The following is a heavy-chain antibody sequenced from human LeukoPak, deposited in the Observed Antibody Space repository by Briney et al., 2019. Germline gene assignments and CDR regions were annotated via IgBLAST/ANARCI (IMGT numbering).Heavy chain of an antibody. CDR1: GFTVSSNY. Sequence: GGSLRLSCAASGFTVSSNYMNWVRQAPGKGLEWVSIIYSGGSTYYADSVKGRFTISRDNSKNTLYLQMNSLRAEDTAVYYCARDWIRGVRGVPDYGMDVWGQGTTVTVSS. V-gene: IGHV3-66*01. J-gene: IGHJ6*02. D-gene: IGHD3-10*01. CDR3: ARDWIRGVRGVPDYGMDV. CDR2: IYSGGST.